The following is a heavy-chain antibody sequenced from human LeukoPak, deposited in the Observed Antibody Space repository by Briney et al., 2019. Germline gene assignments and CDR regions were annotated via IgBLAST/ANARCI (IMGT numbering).Heavy chain of an antibody. Sequence: GGSLRLSCAASGFTFSSYSMSWVRQAPGKGLEWVSYISSSTTTTIYYADSVKGRFTISRDNAKNSLYLQINSLRAEDTAVFYCARSRSGSYFDYWGQGSLVTVSS. CDR1: GFTFSSYS. D-gene: IGHD1-26*01. CDR2: ISSSTTTTI. CDR3: ARSRSGSYFDY. V-gene: IGHV3-48*01. J-gene: IGHJ4*02.